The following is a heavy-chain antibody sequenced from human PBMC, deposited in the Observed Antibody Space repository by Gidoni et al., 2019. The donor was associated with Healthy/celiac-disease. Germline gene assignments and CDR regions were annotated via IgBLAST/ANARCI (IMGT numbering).Heavy chain of an antibody. CDR1: GGSFSGYY. V-gene: IGHV4-34*01. D-gene: IGHD2-21*01. CDR2: ITHSGST. CDR3: ARDWRCGGDCYLGYYYYYGMDV. Sequence: QVQLQQWGAGLLKPSETLSLTCAVYGGSFSGYYWSWIRQPPGKGLEWIWEITHSGSTNYNPSLKSRVTISVDTSKNQFSLKLSSVTAADTAVYYCARDWRCGGDCYLGYYYYYGMDVWGQGTTVTVSS. J-gene: IGHJ6*02.